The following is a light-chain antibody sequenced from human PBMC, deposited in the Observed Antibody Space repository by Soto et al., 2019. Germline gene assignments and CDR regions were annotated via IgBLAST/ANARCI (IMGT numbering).Light chain of an antibody. CDR3: QQYNNWPSYT. CDR2: DTS. V-gene: IGKV3-15*01. Sequence: EIVMTQSPATLSVSPGGRATLSCRASQNIGNKLAWYQHKPGQAPRVLIYDTSTRAAGIPARFSGSGSETNFTLTISSLQSEDFAVYYCQQYNNWPSYTFGQGTKLEIK. CDR1: QNIGNK. J-gene: IGKJ2*01.